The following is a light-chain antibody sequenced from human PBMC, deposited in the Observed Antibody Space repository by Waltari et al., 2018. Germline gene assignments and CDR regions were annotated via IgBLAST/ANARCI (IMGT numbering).Light chain of an antibody. J-gene: IGLJ3*02. Sequence: QSALTQPASVSGSPGQSITISCTGSSNDVGREKYAAWYQQFPDRAPKLIIYDVTNRPSGFSSRFSGSKSANTASPTSSGRRPEDEAESFCASYNPGSTLVFGGGTKLTVL. CDR1: SNDVGREKY. CDR2: DVT. V-gene: IGLV2-14*01. CDR3: ASYNPGSTLV.